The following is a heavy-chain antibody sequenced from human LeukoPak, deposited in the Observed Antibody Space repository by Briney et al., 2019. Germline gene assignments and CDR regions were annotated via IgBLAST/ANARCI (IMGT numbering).Heavy chain of an antibody. J-gene: IGHJ4*02. Sequence: ASVKVSCKASGYTFTSYGISWVRQAPGQGLEWMGWISAYNGNTNYAQKLQGRVTMTTDTSTSTAYMELRSLRSDDTAVYYCALSGHCGGDCYRPDPDYWGQGTLVTVSS. V-gene: IGHV1-18*01. CDR3: ALSGHCGGDCYRPDPDY. CDR1: GYTFTSYG. CDR2: ISAYNGNT. D-gene: IGHD2-21*01.